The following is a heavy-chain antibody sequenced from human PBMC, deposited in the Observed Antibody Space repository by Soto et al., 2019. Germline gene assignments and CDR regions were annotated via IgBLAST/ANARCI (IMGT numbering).Heavy chain of an antibody. V-gene: IGHV4-34*01. CDR3: AREVTNRGDIVVVPAARVYYYYYMDV. Sequence: PSETLSLTCAVYGGSFCGYYWSWIRQPPGKGLEWIGEINHSGSTNYNPSLKSRVTISVDTSKNQFSLKLSSVTAADTAVYYCAREVTNRGDIVVVPAARVYYYYYMDVWGKGTTVTVSS. CDR1: GGSFCGYY. J-gene: IGHJ6*03. D-gene: IGHD2-2*01. CDR2: INHSGST.